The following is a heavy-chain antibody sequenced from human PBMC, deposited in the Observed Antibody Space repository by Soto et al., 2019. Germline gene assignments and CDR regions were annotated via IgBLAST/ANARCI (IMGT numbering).Heavy chain of an antibody. CDR2: IYYSGST. J-gene: IGHJ5*02. V-gene: IGHV4-59*01. CDR1: GGSMSGYF. CDR3: ARALKENNWFDP. Sequence: PSETLSLTCTVSGGSMSGYFWSWIRQPPGKGLEWIGYIYYSGSTNYNPSLKSRVTISVDTSKNQFSLKLSSVTAADTAVYYCARALKENNWFDPWGQGTLVTVSS.